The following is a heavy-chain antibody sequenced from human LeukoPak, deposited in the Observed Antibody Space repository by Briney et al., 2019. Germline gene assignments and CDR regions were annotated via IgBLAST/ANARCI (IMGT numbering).Heavy chain of an antibody. Sequence: GGSLRLSCAASGFTFSDYYMSWIRQAPEKGLEWVSYISSSGSTIYYADSVKGRFTISRDNAKNSLYLQMNSLRAEDTAVYYCAREGTDSSSWYPYYYYYYGMDVWGQGTTVTVSS. CDR2: ISSSGSTI. V-gene: IGHV3-11*01. CDR1: GFTFSDYY. J-gene: IGHJ6*02. CDR3: AREGTDSSSWYPYYYYYYGMDV. D-gene: IGHD6-13*01.